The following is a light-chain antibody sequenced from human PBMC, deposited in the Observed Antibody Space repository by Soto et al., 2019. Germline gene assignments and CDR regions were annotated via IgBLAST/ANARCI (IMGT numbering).Light chain of an antibody. J-gene: IGKJ1*01. CDR2: WAS. CDR3: QQYYRPWT. V-gene: IGKV4-1*01. Sequence: DIVMTQSPDSLAVSLGERATINCKSSQSVLYSSNNKNYLAWYQQKPGQPPKLLIYWASTRESGVPDRFSGSGSRTEFTLTISSLQAEDVAVYYCQQYYRPWTFGQGTKVEIK. CDR1: QSVLYSSNNKNY.